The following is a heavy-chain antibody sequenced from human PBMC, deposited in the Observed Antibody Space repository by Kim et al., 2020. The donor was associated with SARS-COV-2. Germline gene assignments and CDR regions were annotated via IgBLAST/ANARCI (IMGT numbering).Heavy chain of an antibody. CDR3: ARLGESGYNYPFDY. CDR1: GGSMTNYY. CDR2: IYYSGGT. J-gene: IGHJ4*02. D-gene: IGHD5-12*01. V-gene: IGHV4-59*08. Sequence: SETLSLTCTVSGGSMTNYYWSWIRQSPGKGLEWIGYIYYSGGTNYNPSLKSRVTMSVDTSENQFSLKVSSVAAADTAVYYCARLGESGYNYPFDYWGQGTLVTVSS.